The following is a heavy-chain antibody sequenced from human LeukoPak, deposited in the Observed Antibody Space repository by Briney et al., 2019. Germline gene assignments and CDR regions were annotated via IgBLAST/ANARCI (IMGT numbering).Heavy chain of an antibody. J-gene: IGHJ4*02. CDR2: IIPIFGTA. CDR1: GGTFSSYA. V-gene: IGHV1-69*13. Sequence: SVKVSCKASGGTFSSYAISWVRQAPGQGLEWMGGIIPIFGTANYAQKFQGRVTIAADESTSTAYMELSSLRSEDTAVYYCARGYCSSTSCYEFGYWGQGTLVTVSS. D-gene: IGHD2-2*01. CDR3: ARGYCSSTSCYEFGY.